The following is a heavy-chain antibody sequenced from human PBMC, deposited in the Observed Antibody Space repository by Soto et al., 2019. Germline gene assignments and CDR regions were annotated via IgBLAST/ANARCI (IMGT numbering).Heavy chain of an antibody. CDR3: AKDKVRPFRITFGGVIAQAY. CDR2: ISYDGSNK. CDR1: GFTFSSYG. J-gene: IGHJ4*02. Sequence: PGGSLRLSCAASGFTFSSYGMHWVRQAPGKGLEWVAVISYDGSNKYYADSVKGRFTISRDNSKNTLYLQMNSLRAEDTAVYYCAKDKVRPFRITFGGVIAQAYWGQGTLVTVSS. D-gene: IGHD3-16*02. V-gene: IGHV3-30*18.